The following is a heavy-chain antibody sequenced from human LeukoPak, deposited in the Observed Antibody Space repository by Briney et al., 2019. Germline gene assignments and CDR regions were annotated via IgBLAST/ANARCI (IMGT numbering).Heavy chain of an antibody. J-gene: IGHJ4*02. CDR3: ARDSDSSGYYFDY. CDR2: IYYSGST. D-gene: IGHD3-22*01. Sequence: SETLSLTCTVSGGPISSYYWSWIRQPPGKGLEWIGYIYYSGSTNYNPSLKSRVTISVDTSKNQFSLKLSSVTAADTAVYYCARDSDSSGYYFDYWGQGTLVTVSS. CDR1: GGPISSYY. V-gene: IGHV4-59*01.